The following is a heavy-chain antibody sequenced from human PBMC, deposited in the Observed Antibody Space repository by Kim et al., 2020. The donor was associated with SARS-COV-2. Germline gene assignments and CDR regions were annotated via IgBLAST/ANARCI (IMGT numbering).Heavy chain of an antibody. CDR1: GFTFRNYA. CDR2: INDRGDGT. V-gene: IGHV3-23*01. CDR3: ARDAPGNSHLFDY. D-gene: IGHD4-4*01. J-gene: IGHJ4*02. Sequence: GGSLRLSCAASGFTFRNYAMGWVRQPPGKGLEWVSAINDRGDGTYYAGSVRGRFTISRDNSGNTVHLQMNSLGVEDTALYYCARDAPGNSHLFDYWGQG.